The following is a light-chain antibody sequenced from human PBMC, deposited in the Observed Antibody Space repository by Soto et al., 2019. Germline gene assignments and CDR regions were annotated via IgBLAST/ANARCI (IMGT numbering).Light chain of an antibody. CDR1: SSDVGAYNY. CDR2: EVS. V-gene: IGLV2-14*01. Sequence: QSALTQPASVSGSPGQSITISCTGTSSDVGAYNYVSWYQQHPGKAPKLMIYEVSNRPSGVSNRFSGSKSGNTASLTISWRQAEDEGDYYCSSYTSGSTWVFGGGTKVTVL. J-gene: IGLJ3*02. CDR3: SSYTSGSTWV.